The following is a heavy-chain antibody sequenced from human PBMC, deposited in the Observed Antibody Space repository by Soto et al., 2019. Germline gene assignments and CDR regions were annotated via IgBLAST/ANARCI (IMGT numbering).Heavy chain of an antibody. Sequence: EVQLVESGGGLVQPDRSLRLSCAASGFTFDDYAMHWVRQAPGKGLEWVSGISWNSGSIGYADSVKGRFTISRDNAKNSLYLQMNSLRAEDTALYYCAKGEDSAPFDYWGQGTLVIVSS. J-gene: IGHJ4*02. D-gene: IGHD4-4*01. CDR1: GFTFDDYA. CDR2: ISWNSGSI. CDR3: AKGEDSAPFDY. V-gene: IGHV3-9*01.